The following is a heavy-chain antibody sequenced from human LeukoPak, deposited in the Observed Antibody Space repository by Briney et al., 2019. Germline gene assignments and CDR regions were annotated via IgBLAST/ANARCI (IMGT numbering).Heavy chain of an antibody. CDR1: GGSIISSSYY. Sequence: SETLSLTCTVSGGSIISSSYYWGWIRQPPGKGLEWIGGIYYSGSTYYNPSLKSRVTMSVDTSKNQSSLKLSSVTAADTAVYYCARQGRNCSGGSCRPNWFDPWGQGTLVTVSS. CDR2: IYYSGST. D-gene: IGHD2-15*01. V-gene: IGHV4-39*01. CDR3: ARQGRNCSGGSCRPNWFDP. J-gene: IGHJ5*02.